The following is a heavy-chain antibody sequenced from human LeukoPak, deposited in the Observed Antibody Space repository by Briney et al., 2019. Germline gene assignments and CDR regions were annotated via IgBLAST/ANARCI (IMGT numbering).Heavy chain of an antibody. V-gene: IGHV4-39*07. CDR2: INHSGST. D-gene: IGHD3-10*01. CDR3: ARGGVLWFGESSYYFDY. Sequence: SETLSLTCTVSGGSISSSSYYWGWIRQPPGKGLEWIGEINHSGSTNYNPSLKSRVTISVDTSKNQFSLKLSSVTAADTAVYYCARGGVLWFGESSYYFDYWGQGTLVTVSS. J-gene: IGHJ4*02. CDR1: GGSISSSSYY.